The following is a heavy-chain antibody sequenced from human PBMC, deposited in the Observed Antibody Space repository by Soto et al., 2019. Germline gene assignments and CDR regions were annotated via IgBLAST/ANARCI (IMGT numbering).Heavy chain of an antibody. Sequence: GGSLRLSCAASGFTFSSYAMHWVRQAPGKGLEWVAVISYDGSNKYYADSVKGRFTISRDNSKNTLYLQMNSLRAEDTAVYYCARDREHSSSWYLRFPYYYYYGMDVWGQGTTVTVSS. J-gene: IGHJ6*02. V-gene: IGHV3-30-3*01. CDR2: ISYDGSNK. CDR3: ARDREHSSSWYLRFPYYYYYGMDV. CDR1: GFTFSSYA. D-gene: IGHD6-13*01.